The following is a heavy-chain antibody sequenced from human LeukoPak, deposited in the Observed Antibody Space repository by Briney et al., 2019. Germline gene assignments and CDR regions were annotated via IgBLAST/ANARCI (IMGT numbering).Heavy chain of an antibody. Sequence: HTGGSLRLSCVASGFTFSSYGMHWVRQAPGKGLEWVSFISSDGSQKYYADSVKGRFTISRDNSKNTLYLQLNNLRVEDTAVYYCAREHGRSGYFDYWGQGTLVSVSS. CDR1: GFTFSSYG. J-gene: IGHJ4*02. V-gene: IGHV3-30*19. CDR3: AREHGRSGYFDY. CDR2: ISSDGSQK. D-gene: IGHD3-22*01.